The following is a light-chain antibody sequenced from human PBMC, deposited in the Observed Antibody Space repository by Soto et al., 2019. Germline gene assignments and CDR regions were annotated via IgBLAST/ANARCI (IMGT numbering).Light chain of an antibody. CDR3: SSYTLRNTLVL. V-gene: IGLV2-14*01. Sequence: QSALTQPASVSGSPGQSITISCTGTSSDVCGYNFVSWYQQHPGKAPRLIIYEVSSRPSGVSYRFSGSKSGNTASLTISGLQAEDEAHYYCSSYTLRNTLVLFGGGTKLTVL. J-gene: IGLJ3*02. CDR2: EVS. CDR1: SSDVCGYNF.